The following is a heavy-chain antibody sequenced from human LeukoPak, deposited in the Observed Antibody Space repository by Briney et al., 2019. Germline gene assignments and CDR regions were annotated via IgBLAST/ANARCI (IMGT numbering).Heavy chain of an antibody. V-gene: IGHV4-59*01. CDR1: GGSISSYY. Sequence: SETLSLTCTVSGGSISSYYWSWIRQPPGKGLEWIGYIYYSGNTNYNPSLKSRVTISVDTSNNQFSLKLSSVTAADTAVYFCARESVRGVDTTMVHYFDYWGQGILVAVSS. J-gene: IGHJ4*02. CDR3: ARESVRGVDTTMVHYFDY. D-gene: IGHD5-18*01. CDR2: IYYSGNT.